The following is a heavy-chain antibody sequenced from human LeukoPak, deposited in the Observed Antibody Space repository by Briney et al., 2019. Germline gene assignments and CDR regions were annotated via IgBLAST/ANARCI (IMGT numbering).Heavy chain of an antibody. J-gene: IGHJ4*02. Sequence: SETLSLTCTVSGGSICSYSGSWIRQPPGKGLEWIGYISYSGSTNYNPSLKSRVTISVDTSKNQFSLKLTSVTAADTAVYYCARKRPSAAATVDYWGQGTLVTVSS. CDR1: GGSICSYS. CDR2: ISYSGST. D-gene: IGHD6-13*01. V-gene: IGHV4-59*01. CDR3: ARKRPSAAATVDY.